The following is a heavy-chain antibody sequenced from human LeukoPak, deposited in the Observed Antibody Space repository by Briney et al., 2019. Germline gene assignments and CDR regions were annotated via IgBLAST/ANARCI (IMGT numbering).Heavy chain of an antibody. CDR3: TTVTWRSEFEY. CDR1: GFTFSDHY. D-gene: IGHD6-19*01. Sequence: GGSLRLSCEVSGFTFSDHYMSWIRQAPGKRLEWVSYISSGSTYTNYADSVEGRFTISRDNAKNSLYLQMNSLRAEDTAVYYCTTVTWRSEFEYWGQGTLVTVSS. J-gene: IGHJ4*02. CDR2: ISSGSTYT. V-gene: IGHV3-11*05.